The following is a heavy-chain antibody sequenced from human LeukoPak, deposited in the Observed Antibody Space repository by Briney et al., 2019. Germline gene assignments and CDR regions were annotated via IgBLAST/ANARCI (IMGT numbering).Heavy chain of an antibody. CDR1: GGSISSYY. D-gene: IGHD3-22*01. CDR3: ARDRSLKTYYYDSSAKSGFDY. V-gene: IGHV4-59*01. CDR2: IYYSGST. J-gene: IGHJ4*02. Sequence: SETLSLTCTVSGGSISSYYWSWIRQPPGKGLEWIGYIYYSGSTNYNPSLKSRVTISVDTSKNQFSLKLSSVTAANTAVYYCARDRSLKTYYYDSSAKSGFDYWGQGTLVTVSS.